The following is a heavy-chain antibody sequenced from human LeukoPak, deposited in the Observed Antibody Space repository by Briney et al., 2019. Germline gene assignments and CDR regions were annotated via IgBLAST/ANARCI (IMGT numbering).Heavy chain of an antibody. J-gene: IGHJ4*02. V-gene: IGHV3-43*02. CDR2: ISGDGGST. CDR1: GFIFDNYA. Sequence: GSLRLSCAAPGFIFDNYAIHWVRQAPGKGLEWVSLISGDGGSTFYADSVRGRFTLSRDNTRKSLSLQMSSLRSEDTALYYCARESETSGWYDYWGQGTLVTVSS. D-gene: IGHD6-19*01. CDR3: ARESETSGWYDY.